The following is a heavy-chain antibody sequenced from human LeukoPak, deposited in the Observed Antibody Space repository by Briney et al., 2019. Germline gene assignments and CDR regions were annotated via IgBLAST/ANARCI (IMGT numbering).Heavy chain of an antibody. V-gene: IGHV4-59*01. J-gene: IGHJ5*02. CDR2: IYFFGST. Sequence: PSETLSLTCTVSGGSISTYYWSWIRQPPGKGLEWIGYIYFFGSTNYNPSLKSRVTISVDTSKNQFSLKLTSVTAADTAVYYCARHYSSSRGWFDPWGQGTLVTVSS. CDR1: GGSISTYY. D-gene: IGHD6-13*01. CDR3: ARHYSSSRGWFDP.